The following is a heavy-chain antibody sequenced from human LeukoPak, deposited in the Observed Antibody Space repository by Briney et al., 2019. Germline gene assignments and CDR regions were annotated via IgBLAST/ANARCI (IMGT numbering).Heavy chain of an antibody. V-gene: IGHV3-15*01. D-gene: IGHD4-17*01. J-gene: IGHJ4*02. Sequence: GGSHRLSCAPPGYTFWHAWMSWLRQAPGKGLEWVGRVKRKTDGGTTDYAAPVKGRFTISRDDSKNTLYLQMNSLKTEDSAVYYCATDKNYDDYGPYYWGQGALVTVSS. CDR1: GYTFWHAW. CDR3: ATDKNYDDYGPYY. CDR2: VKRKTDGGTT.